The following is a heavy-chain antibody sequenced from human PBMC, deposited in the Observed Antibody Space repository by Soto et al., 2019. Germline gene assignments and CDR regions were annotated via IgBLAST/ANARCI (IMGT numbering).Heavy chain of an antibody. CDR1: GYTFNSYG. J-gene: IGHJ4*02. CDR3: AKDRVELPARRDN. CDR2: ISAYNGNI. V-gene: IGHV1-18*01. D-gene: IGHD2-2*01. Sequence: QVQLLQSGSEVKKPGASVKVSCKASGYTFNSYGINWVRQAPGQGLEWMGWISAYNGNINSAQKFQGRDTMTTDTATSTAYMEPRSLKSDETAVNYWAKDRVELPARRDNWRQGTLVTVSS.